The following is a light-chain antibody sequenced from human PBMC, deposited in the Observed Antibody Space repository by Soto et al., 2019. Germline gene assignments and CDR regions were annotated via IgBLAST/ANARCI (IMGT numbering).Light chain of an antibody. CDR1: QSISSW. CDR3: QQYNDNWT. Sequence: DIQKKKSPSTLSASVGDRVTITCRASQSISSWLAWYQQKPGKAPKLLIYKASTLQSGVPSRFSGSGSGTEFTLAISSLQPDDSATYYCQQYNDNWTFGQGTKV. V-gene: IGKV1-5*03. J-gene: IGKJ1*01. CDR2: KAS.